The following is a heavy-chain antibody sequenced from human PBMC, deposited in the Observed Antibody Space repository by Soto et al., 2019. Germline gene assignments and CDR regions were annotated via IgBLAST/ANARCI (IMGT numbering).Heavy chain of an antibody. CDR2: ISAYNGNT. J-gene: IGHJ5*02. V-gene: IGHV1-18*01. D-gene: IGHD6-13*01. CDR3: ARDFRAAGYVNWFDP. Sequence: QVQLVQSGAEVKKPGASVKVSCKASGYTFTSYGISWVRQAPGQGLEWMGWISAYNGNTNYAQKLQVRVTMTTDTSTSTAYMELRSMRSDDTAVYYCARDFRAAGYVNWFDPLGQGTLVTVSS. CDR1: GYTFTSYG.